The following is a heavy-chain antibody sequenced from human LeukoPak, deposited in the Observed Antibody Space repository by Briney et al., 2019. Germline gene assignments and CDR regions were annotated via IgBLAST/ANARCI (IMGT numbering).Heavy chain of an antibody. CDR3: ANRLRLGELSLPTYFDY. CDR1: GFTFSSYA. Sequence: GGSLRLSCAASGFTFSSYAMSWVRQAPGKGLEWVSAISGSGGSTYYADSVKGRFTISRDNSKNTLYLQMNSLRAEDTAVYYCANRLRLGELSLPTYFDYWGQETLVTVSS. CDR2: ISGSGGST. D-gene: IGHD3-16*02. J-gene: IGHJ4*02. V-gene: IGHV3-23*01.